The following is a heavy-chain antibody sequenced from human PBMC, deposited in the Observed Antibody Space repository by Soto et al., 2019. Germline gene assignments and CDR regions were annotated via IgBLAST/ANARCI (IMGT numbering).Heavy chain of an antibody. Sequence: KQSQTLSLTCAISGDIVSSNSAAWNWIRQSPSRGLEWLGRTYYRSKWYNDYVGSVKSRITINPDTSKNQFSLQLNSLTPEDTAVYYCARTTWLDYAFDIWGQGTMVTVSS. CDR1: GDIVSSNSAA. CDR2: TYYRSKWYN. V-gene: IGHV6-1*01. CDR3: ARTTWLDYAFDI. D-gene: IGHD6-19*01. J-gene: IGHJ3*02.